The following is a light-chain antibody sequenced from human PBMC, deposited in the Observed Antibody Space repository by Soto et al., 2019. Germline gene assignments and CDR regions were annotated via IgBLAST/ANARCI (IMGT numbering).Light chain of an antibody. CDR2: DVS. J-gene: IGLJ3*02. CDR3: SSYTTSSTLAV. Sequence: QSVLTQPASVSGSPGQSITISCTGTSSDVGGHNYVSWYQQHPGKAPKLMIYDVSNRPSGVSNRFSGSKSGNTASLTISGLQAEDEADYYCSSYTTSSTLAVFGGGTKLTVL. CDR1: SSDVGGHNY. V-gene: IGLV2-14*01.